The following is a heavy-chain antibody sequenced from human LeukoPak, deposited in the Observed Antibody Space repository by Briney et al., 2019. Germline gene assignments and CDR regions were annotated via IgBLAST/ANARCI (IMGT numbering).Heavy chain of an antibody. V-gene: IGHV1-3*01. J-gene: IGHJ4*02. CDR1: GYTFTSYA. Sequence: ASVKVSCKTSGYTFTSYAMHWVRQAPGQRLERMGWINVGNGNTKYSQKFQDRVTITRDTPASTAYMALSSLTSDDTAVYYCARQGGGPYSGSPFDYWGQGTLVTVSS. CDR3: ARQGGGPYSGSPFDY. CDR2: INVGNGNT. D-gene: IGHD1-26*01.